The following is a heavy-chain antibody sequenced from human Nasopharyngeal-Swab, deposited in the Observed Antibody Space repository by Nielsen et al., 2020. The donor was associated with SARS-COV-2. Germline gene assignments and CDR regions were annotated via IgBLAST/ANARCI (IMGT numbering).Heavy chain of an antibody. Sequence: VRQAPGKGLEWVAVIWCDGSNKYYADSVKGRFTISRDNSKNTLYLQMNSLRAEDTAVYYCARSKLATAARPGWFDPWGQGTLVTVSS. CDR3: ARSKLATAARPGWFDP. J-gene: IGHJ5*02. V-gene: IGHV3-33*01. CDR2: IWCDGSNK. D-gene: IGHD6-6*01.